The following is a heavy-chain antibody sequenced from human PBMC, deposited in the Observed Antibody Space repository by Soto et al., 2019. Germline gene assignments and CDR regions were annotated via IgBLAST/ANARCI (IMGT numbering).Heavy chain of an antibody. V-gene: IGHV3-30*18. J-gene: IGHJ4*02. D-gene: IGHD6-19*01. CDR1: GFTFSSYG. Sequence: QVQLVESGGGVVQPGRSLRLSCAASGFTFSSYGMHWVRQAPGKGLEWVAVILYDGSNKYYADSVKGRFTISGDNSKNTLYLQMNSLRAEDTAVYYCAKDMAAVVGPIDYWGQGTLVTVSS. CDR2: ILYDGSNK. CDR3: AKDMAAVVGPIDY.